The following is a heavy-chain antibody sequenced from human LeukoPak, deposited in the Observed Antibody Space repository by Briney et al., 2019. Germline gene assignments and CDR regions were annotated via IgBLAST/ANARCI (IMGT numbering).Heavy chain of an antibody. CDR2: INPNSGGT. CDR1: GYTFTGYY. J-gene: IGHJ4*02. D-gene: IGHD3-10*01. Sequence: ASVKVSCKASGYTFTGYYMHWVRQAPGQGLEWMGWINPNSGGTNYAQKFQGRVTMTRDTSISTAYMELSRLRSDDTAVYYCARGGRITMVRGVIIPQFFWGQGTLVTVSS. CDR3: ARGGRITMVRGVIIPQFF. V-gene: IGHV1-2*02.